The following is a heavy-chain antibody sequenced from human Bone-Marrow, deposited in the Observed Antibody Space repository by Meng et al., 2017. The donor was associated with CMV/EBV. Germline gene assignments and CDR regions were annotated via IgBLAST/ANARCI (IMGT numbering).Heavy chain of an antibody. CDR3: AKATYGDYVGWFDP. D-gene: IGHD4-17*01. CDR2: ISSSSSYI. Sequence: GGSLRLSCAASGFTFSSYSMNWVRQAPGKGLEWVSSISSSSSYIYYADSVKGRFTISRDNAKNSLYLQMNSLRAEDTAVYYCAKATYGDYVGWFDPWGQGTLVTVSS. J-gene: IGHJ5*02. V-gene: IGHV3-21*04. CDR1: GFTFSSYS.